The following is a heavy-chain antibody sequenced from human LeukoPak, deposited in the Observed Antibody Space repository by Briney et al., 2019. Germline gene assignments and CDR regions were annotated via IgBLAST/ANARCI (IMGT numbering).Heavy chain of an antibody. CDR2: TKSKTDGGTT. V-gene: IGHV3-15*01. CDR1: GFTFRNAW. Sequence: NAGGSLRLSCAASGFTFRNAWMSWVRQAPGKGLEWVGLTKSKTDGGTTDYAALVKGRFTISRDDSKNTPYLQMNSLKTEDTAVYYCTTVTIKVYWGQGTLVTVSS. CDR3: TTVTIKVY. D-gene: IGHD1-1*01. J-gene: IGHJ4*02.